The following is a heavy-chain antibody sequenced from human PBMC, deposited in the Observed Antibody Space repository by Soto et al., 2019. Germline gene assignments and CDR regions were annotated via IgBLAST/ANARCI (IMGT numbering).Heavy chain of an antibody. V-gene: IGHV1-2*04. Sequence: QVQLVQSGAEVKKPGASVKVSCKASGYTFTGYYMHWVRQAPGQGLEWMGWINPNSGGTNYAQKVQGWVTMTRDTPISTAYMELSRLRSDDTAVYYCARGWLKAAGGYFDYWGQGTLVTVSS. CDR2: INPNSGGT. CDR1: GYTFTGYY. D-gene: IGHD5-12*01. J-gene: IGHJ4*02. CDR3: ARGWLKAAGGYFDY.